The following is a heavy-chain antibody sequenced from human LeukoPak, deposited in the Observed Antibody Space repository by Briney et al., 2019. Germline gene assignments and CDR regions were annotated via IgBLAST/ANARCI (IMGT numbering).Heavy chain of an antibody. CDR2: ISSSSSYI. D-gene: IGHD6-19*01. CDR3: ARVGSGWTLDY. J-gene: IGHJ4*02. V-gene: IGHV3-21*01. Sequence: EGSLRLSCAASGFTFSSYSRNWVRQAPGKGLEWVSSISSSSSYIYYADSVKGRFTISRDNAKNSLYLQMNSLRAEDTAVYYCARVGSGWTLDYWGQGTLVTVSS. CDR1: GFTFSSYS.